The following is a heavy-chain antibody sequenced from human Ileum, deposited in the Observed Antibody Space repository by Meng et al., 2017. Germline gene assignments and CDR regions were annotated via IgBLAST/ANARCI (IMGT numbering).Heavy chain of an antibody. Sequence: GGSLRLSCAASGFTFTNFAMSWVRQAPGEGLQWVSTMGGSGDSYYADSVKGRFTISRDNSKNTLYLQMNGLRAEDTALYYCAKDDYDSSGYYLSLVDWGQGTLVTVSS. D-gene: IGHD3-22*01. CDR1: GFTFTNFA. CDR2: MGGSGDS. J-gene: IGHJ4*02. CDR3: AKDDYDSSGYYLSLVD. V-gene: IGHV3-23*01.